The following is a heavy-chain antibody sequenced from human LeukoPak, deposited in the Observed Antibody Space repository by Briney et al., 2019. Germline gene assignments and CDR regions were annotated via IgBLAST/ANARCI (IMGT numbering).Heavy chain of an antibody. V-gene: IGHV4-59*01. CDR1: GVSISSYY. CDR3: ARGYYYYGMDV. CDR2: IYYSGST. Sequence: SETLSLTCTVSGVSISSYYWSWIRQPPGKGLEWIGYIYYSGSTNYNPSLKSRVTISVDTSKNQFSLKLSSVTAADTAVYYCARGYYYYGMDVWGQGTTVTVSS. J-gene: IGHJ6*02.